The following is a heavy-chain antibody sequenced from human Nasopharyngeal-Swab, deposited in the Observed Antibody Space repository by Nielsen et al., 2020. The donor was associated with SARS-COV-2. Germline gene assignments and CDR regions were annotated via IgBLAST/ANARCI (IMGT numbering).Heavy chain of an antibody. Sequence: GESLKISCAASGFTFSTYWMHLVRQAPGEGLVWVSRINSDGSSTRYADSVKGRFTISRDNAKNTLYLQMNSLRAEDTAMYYCTRDPDDYGSGSFYNWGQGTMVTVSS. D-gene: IGHD3-10*01. CDR2: INSDGSST. V-gene: IGHV3-74*01. J-gene: IGHJ3*02. CDR3: TRDPDDYGSGSFYN. CDR1: GFTFSTYW.